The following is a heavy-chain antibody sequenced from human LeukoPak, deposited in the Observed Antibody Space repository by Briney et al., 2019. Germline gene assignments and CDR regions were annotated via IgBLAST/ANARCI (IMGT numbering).Heavy chain of an antibody. CDR3: ASASSSWYALDFDY. Sequence: GGSLRLSCAASGFTFSSYWMSWVRQAPGKGLEWVANIKQDGSEKYYVDSVKGRFTISRDNAKNSLYLQMNSLRAEDTAVYYCASASSSWYALDFDYWGQGTLATVSS. J-gene: IGHJ4*02. CDR2: IKQDGSEK. D-gene: IGHD6-13*01. V-gene: IGHV3-7*01. CDR1: GFTFSSYW.